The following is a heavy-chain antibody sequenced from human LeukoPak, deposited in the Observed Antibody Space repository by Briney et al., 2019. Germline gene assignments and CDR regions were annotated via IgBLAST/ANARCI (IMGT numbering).Heavy chain of an antibody. J-gene: IGHJ4*02. Sequence: GGSLRLSCAASGFTFDDYAMHWVRQAPGKGLEWVSGISWNSGSIGYADSVKGRFTISRDNAKNSLYLQMNSLRAEDTALHYCAKAAEVWSGPDYWGQGTLVTVSS. CDR1: GFTFDDYA. D-gene: IGHD3-3*01. V-gene: IGHV3-9*01. CDR3: AKAAEVWSGPDY. CDR2: ISWNSGSI.